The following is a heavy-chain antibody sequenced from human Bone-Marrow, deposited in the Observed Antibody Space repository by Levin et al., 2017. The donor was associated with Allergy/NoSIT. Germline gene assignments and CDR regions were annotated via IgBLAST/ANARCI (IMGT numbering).Heavy chain of an antibody. V-gene: IGHV3-23*01. Sequence: GGSLRLSCFASGFSFHLYGMNWVRQAPGKGLEWVSAISGSGGTTYYAGSVRGRFTISRDKSENTVYLQMNSLRADDTAVYYCAKGKSPVATRAMDVWGKGTTVAVSS. CDR3: AKGKSPVATRAMDV. J-gene: IGHJ6*03. CDR2: ISGSGGTT. CDR1: GFSFHLYG. D-gene: IGHD5-12*01.